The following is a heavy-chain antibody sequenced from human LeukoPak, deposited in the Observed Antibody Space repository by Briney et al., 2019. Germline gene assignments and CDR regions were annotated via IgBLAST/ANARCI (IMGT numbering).Heavy chain of an antibody. CDR1: GGSFSGYY. V-gene: IGHV4-34*01. CDR3: ARITWDGGDDTFDI. Sequence: PSETLSLTCAVYGGSFSGYYWSWIRQPPGKGLEWIGEINHSGSTNYNPSLKSRVTISVDTSKNQFSLKLSSATAADTAVYYCARITWDGGDDTFDIWGQGTMVTVSS. D-gene: IGHD4-23*01. CDR2: INHSGST. J-gene: IGHJ3*02.